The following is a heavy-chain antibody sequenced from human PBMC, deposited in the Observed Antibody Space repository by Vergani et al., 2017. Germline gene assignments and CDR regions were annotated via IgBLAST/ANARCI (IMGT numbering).Heavy chain of an antibody. CDR3: ARSRVLSHFDY. J-gene: IGHJ4*02. CDR2: IWYDGSNK. D-gene: IGHD4/OR15-4a*01. CDR1: GFTFSSYG. Sequence: QVQLVESGGGVVQPGRSLRLSCAASGFTFSSYGMHWVRQAPGKGLEWVAVIWYDGSNKYYADSVKGRFTISRDNSKNTLYLQMNSLRAEDTAVYYCARSRVLSHFDYWGQGTLVTVSS. V-gene: IGHV3-33*01.